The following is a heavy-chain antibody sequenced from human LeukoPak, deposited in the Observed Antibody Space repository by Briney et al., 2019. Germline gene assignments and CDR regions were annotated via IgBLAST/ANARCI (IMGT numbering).Heavy chain of an antibody. Sequence: PGGSLRLSCAVSGFSINNYWITWYRQAPGKGLECVAHIKGDASEKYYLDSVKGRFIISRDNAKDSLYLQMNSLRAEDTAVYYCARQAGVTWGQGTLVTVSS. CDR1: GFSINNYW. J-gene: IGHJ5*02. CDR2: IKGDASEK. CDR3: ARQAGVT. D-gene: IGHD6-19*01. V-gene: IGHV3-7*01.